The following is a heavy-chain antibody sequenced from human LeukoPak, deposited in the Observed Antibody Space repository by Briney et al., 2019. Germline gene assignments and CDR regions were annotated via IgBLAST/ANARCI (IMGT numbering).Heavy chain of an antibody. J-gene: IGHJ3*02. CDR2: IYYTGTP. CDR3: ASAYCGGDCYSGAFDI. D-gene: IGHD2-21*02. V-gene: IGHV4-59*12. Sequence: SETLSLTCTVSGGSISSSYWSWIRQPPGKGLEWIGYIYYTGTPTYNPSLKSRMTISIDTSKNQFSLKLSSVTAADTAVYYCASAYCGGDCYSGAFDIWGQGTMVTVSS. CDR1: GGSISSSY.